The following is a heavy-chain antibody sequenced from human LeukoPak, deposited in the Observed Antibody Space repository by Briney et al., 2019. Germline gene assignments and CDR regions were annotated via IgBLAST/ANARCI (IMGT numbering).Heavy chain of an antibody. CDR1: GGTFSSYA. CDR2: SIPIFGTA. J-gene: IGHJ6*04. V-gene: IGHV1-69*13. D-gene: IGHD4-23*01. Sequence: GASVKVSCKASGGTFSSYAISWVRQAPGQGLEWMGGSIPIFGTANYAQKFQGRVTITADESTSRAYMELSSLISENTPVYYCARSPSTASVDYYYYYGMDVWGKGTPVTVSS. CDR3: ARSPSTASVDYYYYYGMDV.